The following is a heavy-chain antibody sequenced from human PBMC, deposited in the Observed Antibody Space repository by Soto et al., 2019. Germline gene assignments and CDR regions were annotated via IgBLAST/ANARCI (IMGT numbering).Heavy chain of an antibody. CDR2: ISYDGSNK. V-gene: IGHV3-30*18. CDR1: GFTFSSYG. J-gene: IGHJ3*02. CDR3: AKNGGGDWEDAFDI. Sequence: QVQLVESGGGVVQPGRSLRLSCAASGFTFSSYGMHWVRQAPGKGLEWVAVISYDGSNKYYADSVKGRFTISRDNSKNTLYLQMNSLRAEDTAVYYRAKNGGGDWEDAFDIWGQGTMVTVSS. D-gene: IGHD2-21*02.